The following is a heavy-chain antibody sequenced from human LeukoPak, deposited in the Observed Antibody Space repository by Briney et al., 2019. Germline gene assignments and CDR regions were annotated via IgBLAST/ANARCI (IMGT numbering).Heavy chain of an antibody. CDR3: ARWSGSVTARNYYYYMDV. V-gene: IGHV4-59*08. CDR2: MLYSGST. J-gene: IGHJ6*03. Sequence: PSETLSLTCTVSGASISNYYWSWIRQSPGKGLEWIGYMLYSGSTNQNPSLRSRVTISVDTSKNQVSLKLSSVTAADTAVYYCARWSGSVTARNYYYYMDVWGEGTTVTVSS. CDR1: GASISNYY. D-gene: IGHD6-6*01.